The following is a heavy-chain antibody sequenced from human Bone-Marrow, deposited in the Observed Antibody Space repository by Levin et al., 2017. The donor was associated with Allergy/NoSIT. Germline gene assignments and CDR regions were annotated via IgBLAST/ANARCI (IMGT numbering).Heavy chain of an antibody. CDR2: ISAGSSSI. D-gene: IGHD6-19*01. J-gene: IGHJ4*02. CDR3: ARLAGWDVQAPFDF. CDR1: GFIFSTYG. V-gene: IGHV3-48*02. Sequence: RPGGSLRLSCVASGFIFSTYGMNWVRQTPGKGLEWVSYISAGSSSIYYADSVKGRFTISRDNAKNSLYLQMNILSDEDTAVYYCARLAGWDVQAPFDFWGQGILVAVSS.